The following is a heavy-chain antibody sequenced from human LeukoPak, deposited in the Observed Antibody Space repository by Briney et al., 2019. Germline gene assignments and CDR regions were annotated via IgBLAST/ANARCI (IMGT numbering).Heavy chain of an antibody. J-gene: IGHJ4*02. D-gene: IGHD6-13*01. V-gene: IGHV4-31*03. Sequence: SETLSLTCTVSGGSISSGGYYWSWIRQHPGKGLEWIGYIYYSGSTYYNPSLKSRVTISVDTSKNQSSLKLSSVTAADTAVYYCARVVAAAAAHFDYWGQGTLVSVSS. CDR2: IYYSGST. CDR3: ARVVAAAAAHFDY. CDR1: GGSISSGGYY.